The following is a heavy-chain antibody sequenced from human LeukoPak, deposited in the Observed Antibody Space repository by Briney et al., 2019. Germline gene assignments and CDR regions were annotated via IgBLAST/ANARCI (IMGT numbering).Heavy chain of an antibody. V-gene: IGHV4-61*09. CDR1: GGSFSTGSSY. D-gene: IGHD1-20*01. J-gene: IGHJ4*02. CDR3: ARQANWRWYIDY. Sequence: SETLSLTCTVSGGSFSTGSSYWFWIRQPAGKGLEWIGHIFTTGNTNYNPSLKSRVTISIDTSKNQFSLKLSSVTAADTAVYYCARQANWRWYIDYWGQGALVTVSS. CDR2: IFTTGNT.